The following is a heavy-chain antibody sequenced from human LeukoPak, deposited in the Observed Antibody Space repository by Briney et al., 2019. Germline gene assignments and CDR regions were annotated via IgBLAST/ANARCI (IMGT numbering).Heavy chain of an antibody. D-gene: IGHD2-2*01. CDR3: ASNGSSCSSTSCYGTPFDN. CDR1: GYSITSGSY. CDR2: IYHGGSS. V-gene: IGHV4-38-2*02. Sequence: SETLSLTCTVSGYSITSGSYWGWIRQPPGKGLEWIGSIYHGGSSYYNPSLKSRVTISVDTSKNQFSLKLSSVTAADTAVYYCASNGSSCSSTSCYGTPFDNWGQGALVTVSS. J-gene: IGHJ4*02.